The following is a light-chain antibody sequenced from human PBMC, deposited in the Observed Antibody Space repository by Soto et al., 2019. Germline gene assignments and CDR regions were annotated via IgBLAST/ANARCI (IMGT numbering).Light chain of an antibody. CDR1: TSDVGAYNF. Sequence: QSALTQPASVSGSPGQSITISCPGSTSDVGAYNFVSWYQHHPGKAPKLILYKVTTHPSGVSSRFSGSKSGNTASLTISGLQADDEANYYCSSYTSSNTPYVFGTGTKLTVL. CDR2: KVT. V-gene: IGLV2-14*01. J-gene: IGLJ1*01. CDR3: SSYTSSNTPYV.